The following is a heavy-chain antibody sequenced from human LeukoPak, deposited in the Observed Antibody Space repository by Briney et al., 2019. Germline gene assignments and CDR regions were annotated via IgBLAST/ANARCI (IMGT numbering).Heavy chain of an antibody. Sequence: APVKVSCKASGGTFSSYAISWVRQAPGQGLEWMAWINPDSGGANYAQNFQGRVTLTRDTSINTAYMELSRLRFDDTAVYYCARDPRSGYWGQGTLVTVSS. CDR3: ARDPRSGY. V-gene: IGHV1-2*02. CDR1: GGTFSSYA. J-gene: IGHJ4*02. D-gene: IGHD3-10*01. CDR2: INPDSGGA.